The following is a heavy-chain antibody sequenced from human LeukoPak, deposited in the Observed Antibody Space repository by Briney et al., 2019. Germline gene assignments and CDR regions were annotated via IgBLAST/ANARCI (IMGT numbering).Heavy chain of an antibody. CDR2: INPNSGGT. Sequence: MGRINPNSGGTNYAQKFQGRVTMTRDTSISTAYMELSRLRSDDTAVYYCARDRIAAAGDYWGQGTLVTVSS. V-gene: IGHV1-2*06. J-gene: IGHJ4*02. CDR3: ARDRIAAAGDY. D-gene: IGHD6-13*01.